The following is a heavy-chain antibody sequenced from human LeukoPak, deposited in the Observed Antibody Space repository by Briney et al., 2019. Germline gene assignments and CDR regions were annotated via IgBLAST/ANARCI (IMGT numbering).Heavy chain of an antibody. J-gene: IGHJ3*02. CDR1: GGTFSTYA. V-gene: IGHV1-69*13. CDR3: ARDAPSETTMVSAFDI. Sequence: SVKVSCKASGGTFSTYAISWVRQAPGRGLEWMGGIIPIFGTANYAQRFQGRVTITADESTNTAYLQLSSLRSEDTAVYFCARDAPSETTMVSAFDIWGQGTMVTVSS. CDR2: IIPIFGTA. D-gene: IGHD5-18*01.